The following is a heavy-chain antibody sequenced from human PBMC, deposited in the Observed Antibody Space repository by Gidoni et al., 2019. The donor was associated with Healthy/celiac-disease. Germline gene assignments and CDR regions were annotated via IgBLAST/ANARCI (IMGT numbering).Heavy chain of an antibody. J-gene: IGHJ3*02. Sequence: QVQLVESGGGVVQPGRSLRLSCAASGFTFSSYGMHWVRQAPGKGLAWVAVISYDGSNKYYADSVKGRFTISRDNSKNTLYLQMNSLRAEDTAVYYCAKDQVVVIAKGAFDIWGQGTMVTVSS. CDR3: AKDQVVVIAKGAFDI. CDR2: ISYDGSNK. V-gene: IGHV3-30*18. D-gene: IGHD2-21*01. CDR1: GFTFSSYG.